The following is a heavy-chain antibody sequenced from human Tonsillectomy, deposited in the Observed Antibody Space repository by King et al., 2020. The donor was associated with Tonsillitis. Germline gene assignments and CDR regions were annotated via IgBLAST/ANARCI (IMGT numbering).Heavy chain of an antibody. Sequence: EVQLVESGGGLVKPGGSLRLSCAASGFIFSDYNVNWDRQAPGKGLEWVSSITSSSSYMYYANSVKGRFTISRDNAKNSLYLQMNTLRAEDTAVYYCARHYYGSGTYDDAFDIWGQGTMVIVSS. J-gene: IGHJ3*02. V-gene: IGHV3-21*01. CDR1: GFIFSDYN. D-gene: IGHD3-10*01. CDR2: ITSSSSYM. CDR3: ARHYYGSGTYDDAFDI.